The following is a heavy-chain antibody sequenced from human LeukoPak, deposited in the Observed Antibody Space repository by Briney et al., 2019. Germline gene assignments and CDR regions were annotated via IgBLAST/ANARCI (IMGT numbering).Heavy chain of an antibody. D-gene: IGHD1-20*01. CDR2: IRSKAYGGTT. V-gene: IGHV3-49*04. J-gene: IGHJ6*02. Sequence: PGGSLTLSCAASGLSFRSFAMSWVRQAPGKGLEWVGFIRSKAYGGTTEYAASVKGRFTISRDDSKSIAYLQMNSLKTEDTAVYYCTRVGGYNSGGVYYYYGMDVWGQGTTVTVSS. CDR3: TRVGGYNSGGVYYYYGMDV. CDR1: GLSFRSFA.